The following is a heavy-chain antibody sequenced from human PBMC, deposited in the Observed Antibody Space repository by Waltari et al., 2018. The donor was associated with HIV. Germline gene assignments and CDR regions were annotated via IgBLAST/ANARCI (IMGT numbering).Heavy chain of an antibody. V-gene: IGHV3-7*01. CDR1: GFTFSFYW. CDR2: INQAGTER. D-gene: IGHD3-10*01. J-gene: IGHJ4*02. Sequence: EVRLVESGGGWVQPGGSLTLTCETSGFTFSFYWLCWVRQAPGKGLEWVANINQAGTERHYVDSVRGRFTISRDNGKRSSFLQMNSLTVEDTAVYYCATTHGSGDYDNDFDYWGQGTLV. CDR3: ATTHGSGDYDNDFDY.